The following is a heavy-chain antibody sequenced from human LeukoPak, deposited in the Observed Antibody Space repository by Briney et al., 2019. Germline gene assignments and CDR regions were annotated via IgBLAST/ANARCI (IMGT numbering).Heavy chain of an antibody. V-gene: IGHV3-15*01. J-gene: IGHJ6*03. D-gene: IGHD3-9*01. CDR3: TTAYDILTGFYYYYMDV. CDR2: IKSKTDGGTT. CDR1: GFTFSNAW. Sequence: GGSLRLSCAASGFTFSNAWMSWVRQTPGKGLEGVGRIKSKTDGGTTDYAAPVKGRFTISRDDSKNTLYLQMNSLKTEDTAVYYCTTAYDILTGFYYYYMDVWGKGATVTVSS.